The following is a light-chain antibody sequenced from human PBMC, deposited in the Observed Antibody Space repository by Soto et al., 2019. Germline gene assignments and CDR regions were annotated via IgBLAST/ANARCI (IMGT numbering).Light chain of an antibody. CDR3: CSYAGSITWV. J-gene: IGLJ3*02. CDR1: SSDVGNYNL. Sequence: QSVLTQPASVSGSPGQSITISCTGTSSDVGNYNLVSWYQQHPGKAPKLIIYEDTKRPSGVSNRFSGSKSGNTASLTISGLQADDEAEYYCCSYAGSITWVFGGGTKLTVL. CDR2: EDT. V-gene: IGLV2-23*01.